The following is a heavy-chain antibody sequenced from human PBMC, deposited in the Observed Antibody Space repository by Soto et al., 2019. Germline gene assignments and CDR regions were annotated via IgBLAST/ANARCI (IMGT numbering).Heavy chain of an antibody. CDR1: GFTVSSNY. Sequence: GGSLRLSCAASGFTVSSNYMSWVRQAPGKGLEWVSVIYSGGSTYYADSVKGRFTISRHNSKNTLYLQMNSLRAEDTAVYYCARVMGYDFWSGPPYNWFDPWGQGTLVTVSS. V-gene: IGHV3-53*04. J-gene: IGHJ5*02. CDR2: IYSGGST. D-gene: IGHD3-3*01. CDR3: ARVMGYDFWSGPPYNWFDP.